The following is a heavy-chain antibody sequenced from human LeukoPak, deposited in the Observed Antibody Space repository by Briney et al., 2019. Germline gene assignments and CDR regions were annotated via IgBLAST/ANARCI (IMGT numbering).Heavy chain of an antibody. D-gene: IGHD5-18*01. CDR3: ARSYTAMGTDPVFFNS. CDR2: ISHSGAT. V-gene: IGHV4-30-2*01. J-gene: IGHJ4*02. CDR1: GGSITNGAYT. Sequence: SQTLSLTSVVSGGSITNGAYTWSWIRHPPGKGLEWIGDISHSGATYYNPSLKSRVTISIDTSNNQFSLRLNSVTAADTAVYYCARSYTAMGTDPVFFNSWGQGTLVTVSS.